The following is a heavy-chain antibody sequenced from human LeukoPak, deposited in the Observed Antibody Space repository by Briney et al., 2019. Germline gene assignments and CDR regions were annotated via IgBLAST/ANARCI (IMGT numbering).Heavy chain of an antibody. J-gene: IGHJ4*02. Sequence: PGRSLRLSCAASGFTFSIYAFNWVRQAPGKGLEWVAVISADGSNKLYADSVKGRFTISRDNSKNTLYLQMNSLRAEDTAVYYCARDLRHSDGSTMSWGQGSLVTVSS. V-gene: IGHV3-30*04. CDR2: ISADGSNK. CDR1: GFTFSIYA. D-gene: IGHD5-24*01. CDR3: ARDLRHSDGSTMS.